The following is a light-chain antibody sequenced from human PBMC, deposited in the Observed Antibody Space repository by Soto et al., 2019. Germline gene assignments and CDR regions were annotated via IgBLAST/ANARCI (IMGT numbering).Light chain of an antibody. J-gene: IGKJ3*01. V-gene: IGKV3D-20*02. CDR1: QSVSSYY. CDR2: AAS. Sequence: EIVLTQSPGTLSLSPGERATLSCRASQSVSSYYLAWYQQKPGQAPRLLIYAASSRATGIPDRFSGGGSGTDFTLTISRLEPEDFAVYYCQQRSNWPPEFTVGPGTKVDIK. CDR3: QQRSNWPPEFT.